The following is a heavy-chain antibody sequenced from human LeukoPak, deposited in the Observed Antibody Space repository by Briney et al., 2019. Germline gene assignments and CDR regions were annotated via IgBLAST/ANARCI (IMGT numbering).Heavy chain of an antibody. CDR2: LKSDGTTT. V-gene: IGHV3-74*01. D-gene: IGHD7-27*01. J-gene: IGHJ4*02. CDR3: ARLAWGSGDY. CDR1: GFIFSNYG. Sequence: GGSLRLSCAASGFIFSNYGMHWVRHAPGKRLVWVSYLKSDGTTTGYADSVKGRFTISRDNAKNTLYLQMNSLRAEDTAVYYCARLAWGSGDYWGQGALVTVSS.